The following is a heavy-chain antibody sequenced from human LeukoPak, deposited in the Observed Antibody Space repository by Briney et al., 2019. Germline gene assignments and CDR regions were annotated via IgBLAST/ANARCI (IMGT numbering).Heavy chain of an antibody. J-gene: IGHJ3*02. CDR2: INPNSGGT. D-gene: IGHD1-14*01. CDR1: GYTLTGYY. Sequence: EASVKVSCKASGYTLTGYYMHWVRQAPGQGLEWMGWINPNSGGTNYAQKFQGRVTLTRDTTIITVYMDLSRLRSDDTAVYYCARERSPESFDIWGQGTMVTVSS. CDR3: ARERSPESFDI. V-gene: IGHV1-2*02.